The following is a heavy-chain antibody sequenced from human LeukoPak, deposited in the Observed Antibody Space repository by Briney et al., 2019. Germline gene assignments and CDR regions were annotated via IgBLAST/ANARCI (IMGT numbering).Heavy chain of an antibody. CDR2: INAGNGNT. V-gene: IGHV1-3*03. CDR1: GYTFTSYA. J-gene: IGHJ4*02. D-gene: IGHD3-22*01. Sequence: ASVKVSCKASGYTFTSYAMHWVRQAPGQRLEWMGWINAGNGNTKYSQEFQGRVTITADKSTSTAYMELSSLRSEDTAVYYCARQDDSSGPIIYWGQGTLVTVSS. CDR3: ARQDDSSGPIIY.